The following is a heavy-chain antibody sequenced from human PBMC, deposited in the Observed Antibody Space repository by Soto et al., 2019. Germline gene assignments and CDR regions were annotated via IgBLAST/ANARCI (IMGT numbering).Heavy chain of an antibody. CDR2: IYYSGST. J-gene: IGHJ4*02. D-gene: IGHD3-16*01. CDR1: GGSISSSSYY. CDR3: ARQAGGFDY. Sequence: KPSETLSLTCTVSGGSISSSSYYWGWIRQPPGKGLEWIGSIYYSGSTYYNPSLKSRVTISVDTSKNQFSLKLSSVTAADTAVYYCARQAGGFDYWGQGTLVTVSS. V-gene: IGHV4-39*01.